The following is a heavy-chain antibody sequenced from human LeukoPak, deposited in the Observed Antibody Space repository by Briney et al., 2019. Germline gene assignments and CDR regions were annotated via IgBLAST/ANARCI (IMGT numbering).Heavy chain of an antibody. CDR2: INPSGGST. Sequence: ASVKVSCKASGYTFTSYYMHWVRQAPGQGLEWMGIINPSGGSTSYAQKFQGRVTMTRDTSTSTVYMELSSLRSEDTAVYYCASKAGYGDYYYYGMDVWGQGTTVTVSS. CDR3: ASKAGYGDYYYYGMDV. CDR1: GYTFTSYY. D-gene: IGHD4-17*01. J-gene: IGHJ6*02. V-gene: IGHV1-46*01.